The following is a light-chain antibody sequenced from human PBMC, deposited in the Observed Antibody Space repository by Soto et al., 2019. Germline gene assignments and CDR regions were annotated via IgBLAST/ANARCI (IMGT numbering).Light chain of an antibody. V-gene: IGKV3-20*01. Sequence: EVVLTQSPDTLSLSPGERATLSCRASQSVTSPFLAWYQQKPGQPPRLLIYSTSGRATGIPDRFSGSGSGTDFTLTISSLEPEDSAVYYCQQYGSSPRTFGQGTKVEV. CDR2: STS. J-gene: IGKJ1*01. CDR1: QSVTSPF. CDR3: QQYGSSPRT.